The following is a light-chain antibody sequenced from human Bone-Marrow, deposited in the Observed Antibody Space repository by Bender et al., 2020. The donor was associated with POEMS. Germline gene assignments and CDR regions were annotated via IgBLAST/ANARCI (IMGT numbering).Light chain of an antibody. J-gene: IGLJ3*02. Sequence: QSVLTQPPSASGTPGQTISISCSGTISSFGSSYAYWYQHHPGAAPKLLISRNIQRPPGVPDRFSGSKSDTSASLTIRGLRPEDEAVYYCATWGGTLTTLFGGGTKLTVL. V-gene: IGLV1-47*01. CDR1: ISSFGSSY. CDR3: ATWGGTLTTL. CDR2: RNI.